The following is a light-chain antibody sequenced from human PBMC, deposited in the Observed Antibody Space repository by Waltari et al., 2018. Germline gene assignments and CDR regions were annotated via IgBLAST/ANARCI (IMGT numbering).Light chain of an antibody. J-gene: IGLJ1*01. CDR3: SSYTYINPPFL. V-gene: IGLV2-14*03. Sequence: QSALTQPASVSGSPGQSTPIPCTRPSSALGGFSFVSWYQQHPGKAPKLIIYDVGHRPSGVSNRFSGSKSGNTASLTISGLQPEDEADYYCSSYTYINPPFLFGTGTKVTLL. CDR2: DVG. CDR1: SSALGGFSF.